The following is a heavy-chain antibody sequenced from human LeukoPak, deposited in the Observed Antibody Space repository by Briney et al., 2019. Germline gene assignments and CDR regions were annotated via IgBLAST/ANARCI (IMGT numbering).Heavy chain of an antibody. Sequence: GGSLRLSCAASGFTFSNAWMSWVRQAPGKGLEWVGRIKSKTDGGTTDYAAPVKGRFTISRDDSKNTLYLQMNSLKTEDTAGYYCTTDRGLGIVGANGLDYWGQGTLVTVSS. D-gene: IGHD1-26*01. V-gene: IGHV3-15*01. CDR2: IKSKTDGGTT. CDR1: GFTFSNAW. J-gene: IGHJ4*02. CDR3: TTDRGLGIVGANGLDY.